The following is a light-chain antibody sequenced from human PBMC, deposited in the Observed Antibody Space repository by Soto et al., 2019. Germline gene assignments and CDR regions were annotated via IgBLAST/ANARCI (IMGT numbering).Light chain of an antibody. Sequence: EIVMTQSPATLSVSPGERATLSCRASQSVSSNLAWYQQKPGQAPRLLIYGASTRATGIPARFSGSGSGTEFTLTIDGLQSEDFAVYYCQQFNIWPRTFGQGTKVDNK. CDR1: QSVSSN. V-gene: IGKV3-15*01. CDR2: GAS. CDR3: QQFNIWPRT. J-gene: IGKJ1*01.